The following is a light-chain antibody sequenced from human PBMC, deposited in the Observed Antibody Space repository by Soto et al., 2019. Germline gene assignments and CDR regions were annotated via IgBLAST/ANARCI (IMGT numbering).Light chain of an antibody. V-gene: IGKV1-5*01. Sequence: DIQMTQSPSTLSASVGDRVTITCRASQSISNWLAWYQQKPGKAPKLLIFDASSLESGVPSRFSGSGSGTEFTLTISSLQPDDFSTYYCQQYNTYCSFGVRTKVEIK. CDR3: QQYNTYCS. CDR2: DAS. J-gene: IGKJ4*01. CDR1: QSISNW.